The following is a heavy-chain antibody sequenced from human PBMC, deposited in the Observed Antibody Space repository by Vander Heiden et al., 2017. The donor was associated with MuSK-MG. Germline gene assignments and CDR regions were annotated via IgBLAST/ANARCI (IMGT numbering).Heavy chain of an antibody. J-gene: IGHJ3*02. Sequence: QVQLQESGPGLVKPSETLSLTCTVSGGSISSYYWSWIRQPPGKGLEWIGYIYYRGSTNYNPSLKSRVTISVDTAKNQFSLKMSSVTAADTAVYYCARGRDRDAFDIWGQGTMVTVSS. CDR3: ARGRDRDAFDI. CDR2: IYYRGST. V-gene: IGHV4-59*01. CDR1: GGSISSYY.